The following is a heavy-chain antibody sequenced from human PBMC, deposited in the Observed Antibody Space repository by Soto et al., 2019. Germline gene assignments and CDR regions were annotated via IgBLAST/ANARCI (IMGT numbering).Heavy chain of an antibody. D-gene: IGHD3-10*01. CDR3: ARVTHPMVRGVITVVY. Sequence: QVQLVESGGGVVQPGRSLRLSCAASGFTFSSYGMHWVRQAPGKGLEWVAVIWYDGSNKYYADSVKGRFTISRDNSKNTMYLQMNRLRAEDTAVYYCARVTHPMVRGVITVVYWGQGTLVPVSS. CDR1: GFTFSSYG. J-gene: IGHJ4*02. CDR2: IWYDGSNK. V-gene: IGHV3-33*01.